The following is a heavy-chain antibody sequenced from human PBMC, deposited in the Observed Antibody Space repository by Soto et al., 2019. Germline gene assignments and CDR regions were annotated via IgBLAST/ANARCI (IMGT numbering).Heavy chain of an antibody. V-gene: IGHV4-34*01. D-gene: IGHD4-17*01. CDR2: INHSGST. CDR1: GGSFSGYY. Sequence: SXTLSLTCAVYGGSFSGYYWSWIRQPPGKGLEWIGEINHSGSTNYNPSLKSRVTISVDTSKNQFSLKLSSVTAADTAVYYCARADYGDYYFDYWGQGTLVTVSS. J-gene: IGHJ4*02. CDR3: ARADYGDYYFDY.